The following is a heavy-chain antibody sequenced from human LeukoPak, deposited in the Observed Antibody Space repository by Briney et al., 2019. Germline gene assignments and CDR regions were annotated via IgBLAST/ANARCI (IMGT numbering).Heavy chain of an antibody. J-gene: IGHJ4*02. Sequence: SETLSLTCTVSGGSISRGGYYWSWIRQHPGKGLEWIGYIYYSGSTYYNPSLKSRVTISVDTSKNQFSLKLSSVTAADTAVYYCARHLDSSGYYPYYFDYWGQGTLVTVSS. V-gene: IGHV4-31*03. CDR2: IYYSGST. D-gene: IGHD3-22*01. CDR3: ARHLDSSGYYPYYFDY. CDR1: GGSISRGGYY.